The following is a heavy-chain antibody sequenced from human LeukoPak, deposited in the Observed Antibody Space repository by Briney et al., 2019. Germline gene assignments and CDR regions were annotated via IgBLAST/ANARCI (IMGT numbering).Heavy chain of an antibody. CDR1: GFTFSSYA. D-gene: IGHD1-26*01. Sequence: PGGSLRLSCAASGFTFSSYAMHWVRQAPGKGLEWVAVISYDGSNKYYADSVKGRFTISRDNSKNTLYLQMNSLRAEDTAVYYCARERTWGSYVYYYYYMDVWGKGTTVTVSS. CDR3: ARERTWGSYVYYYYYMDV. J-gene: IGHJ6*03. V-gene: IGHV3-30-3*01. CDR2: ISYDGSNK.